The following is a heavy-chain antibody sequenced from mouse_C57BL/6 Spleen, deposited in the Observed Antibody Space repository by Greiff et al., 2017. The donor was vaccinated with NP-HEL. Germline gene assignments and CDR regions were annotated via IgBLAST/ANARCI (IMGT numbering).Heavy chain of an antibody. CDR3: TRVGLYWYFDV. V-gene: IGHV5-9-1*02. CDR2: ISSGGDYI. Sequence: EVQRVESGEGLVKPGGSLKLSCAASGFTFSSYAMSWVRQTPEKRLEWVAYISSGGDYINYADTVKGRFTISRDNAMNTLYLQMSSLKSEDTAMYYCTRVGLYWYFDVWGTGTTVTVSS. J-gene: IGHJ1*03. CDR1: GFTFSSYA.